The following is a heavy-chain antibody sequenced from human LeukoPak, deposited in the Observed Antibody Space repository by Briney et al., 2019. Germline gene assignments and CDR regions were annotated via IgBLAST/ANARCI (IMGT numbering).Heavy chain of an antibody. J-gene: IGHJ4*02. D-gene: IGHD6-19*01. CDR2: ITSSGTTI. V-gene: IGHV3-48*04. Sequence: GGSLRLSCAASGFTFSSHSMNWVRQAPGKGLEWVSYITSSGTTIYYADSVKGRFTISRDNAKNSLYLQMNSLRAEDTAVYYCARDLSVAGVFDYWGQGTLVTVSS. CDR1: GFTFSSHS. CDR3: ARDLSVAGVFDY.